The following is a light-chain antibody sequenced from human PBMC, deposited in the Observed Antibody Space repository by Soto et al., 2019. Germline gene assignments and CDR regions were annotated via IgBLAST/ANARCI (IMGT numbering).Light chain of an antibody. Sequence: QSVLTHPPSASGTPGQRVTISCSGSSSNIGSNTVNWYQQLLGTAPKLLIYSNNKRPSGVPDRFSGSTSGTSASLAISGLQSEDEADYYCAAWDDSLNGYVFGTATKVTVL. V-gene: IGLV1-44*01. CDR1: SSNIGSNT. J-gene: IGLJ1*01. CDR2: SNN. CDR3: AAWDDSLNGYV.